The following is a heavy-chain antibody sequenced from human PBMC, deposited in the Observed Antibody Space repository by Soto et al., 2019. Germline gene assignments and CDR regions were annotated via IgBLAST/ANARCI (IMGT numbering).Heavy chain of an antibody. CDR2: TYYKSKWNN. Sequence: PSQTLSLTFAISGDSVSSNSSGWNWIRQSPSRVLEWLGRTYYKSKWNNDYALSVKSRVTINPDTSKNQFSLHLYSVTPEDTAVYYCTGITWFRGMDVWGHG. V-gene: IGHV6-1*01. CDR3: TGITWFRGMDV. CDR1: GDSVSSNSSG. D-gene: IGHD3-10*01. J-gene: IGHJ6*02.